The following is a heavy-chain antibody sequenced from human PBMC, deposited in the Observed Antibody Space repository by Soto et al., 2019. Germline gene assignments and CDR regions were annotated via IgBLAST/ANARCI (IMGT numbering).Heavy chain of an antibody. V-gene: IGHV3-30*03. CDR3: AILGYCSSTRCYSFDY. J-gene: IGHJ4*02. CDR2: ISYDGSNK. CDR1: GFTFSSYG. D-gene: IGHD2-2*01. Sequence: GGSLRLSCAAPGFTFSSYGMHWVRQAPGKGLEWVAVISYDGSNKYYADSVKGRFTISRDNSKNTLYLQMNSLRAEDTAVYYCAILGYCSSTRCYSFDYWGQGTLVTVS.